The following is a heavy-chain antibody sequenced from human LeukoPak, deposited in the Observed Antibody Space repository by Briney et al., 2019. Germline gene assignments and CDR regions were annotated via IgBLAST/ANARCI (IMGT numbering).Heavy chain of an antibody. CDR3: ARASSGPYGFDY. J-gene: IGHJ4*02. CDR1: GDSISNSRYY. Sequence: SETLSLTCTVSGDSISNSRYYWDWIRQPPGKGLEWIGSITYSGTTYYNPSLRSRVTISVDTSKNHFSLKLSSVTAADTAVYYCARASSGPYGFDYWGQGTLVTVSS. D-gene: IGHD3-22*01. CDR2: ITYSGTT. V-gene: IGHV4-39*02.